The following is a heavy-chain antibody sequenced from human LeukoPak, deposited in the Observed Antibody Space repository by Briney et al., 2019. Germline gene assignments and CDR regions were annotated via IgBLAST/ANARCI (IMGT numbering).Heavy chain of an antibody. CDR3: ARGYCSSTSCGPDY. V-gene: IGHV1-2*02. CDR1: GYTFTGYY. D-gene: IGHD2-2*01. J-gene: IGHJ4*02. CDR2: INPNSGGT. Sequence: ASVKVSCKASGYTFTGYYMHWVRQAPGQGLEWMGWINPNSGGTNYAQKFQGRVTMTRDTSISTAYMELSRLRSDDTAVYYCARGYCSSTSCGPDYWGRGTLVTVSS.